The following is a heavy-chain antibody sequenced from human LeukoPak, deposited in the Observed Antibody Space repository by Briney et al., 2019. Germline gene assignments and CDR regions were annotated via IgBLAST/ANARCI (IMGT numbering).Heavy chain of an antibody. CDR3: ARARLGSGYSYYFDY. Sequence: GGSLRLSCAASGFTFRSHWMHWVRQAPGKGLIWVSRIDGDESATYYVDSVKGRFTISRDNAKNSLYLQMNSLRAEDTAVYYCARARLGSGYSYYFDYWGQGTLVTVSS. CDR1: GFTFRSHW. D-gene: IGHD3-22*01. CDR2: IDGDESAT. V-gene: IGHV3-74*01. J-gene: IGHJ4*02.